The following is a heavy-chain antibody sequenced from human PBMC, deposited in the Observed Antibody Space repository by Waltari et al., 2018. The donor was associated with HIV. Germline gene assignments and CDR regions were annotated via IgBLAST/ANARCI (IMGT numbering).Heavy chain of an antibody. V-gene: IGHV3-11*01. CDR1: GFTFSDYF. CDR2: VSHTGTDT. Sequence: QVQVVESGGGLVKPGGSLRLSCRYSGFTFSDYFMSWIRQTSRKGWELLSNVSHTGTDTFYADSLRGRFAVSRDNARNSLYLDLNKLTTEDSGIYYCARESSVWDFWGQGILVTVSS. D-gene: IGHD6-19*01. J-gene: IGHJ4*02. CDR3: ARESSVWDF.